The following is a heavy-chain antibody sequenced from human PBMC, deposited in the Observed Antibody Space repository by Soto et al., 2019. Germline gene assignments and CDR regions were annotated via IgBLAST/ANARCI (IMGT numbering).Heavy chain of an antibody. CDR3: TTLGPS. V-gene: IGHV3-15*07. CDR2: VKTKSEGETT. Sequence: EVQLVESGGGGVKPGGSLTLSCVASGFTFGDAWMNWVRQAAGKGLEWVGHVKTKSEGETTDYAAPVKGRFTIWRDDSTNTLYLQMNSLKSEDTGKYFCTTLGPSWGQGTQVTVSS. J-gene: IGHJ5*02. CDR1: GFTFGDAW.